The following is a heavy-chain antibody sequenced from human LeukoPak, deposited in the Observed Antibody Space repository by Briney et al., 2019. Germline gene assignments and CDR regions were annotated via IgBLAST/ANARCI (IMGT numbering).Heavy chain of an antibody. CDR2: FDPEDGET. D-gene: IGHD3-22*01. CDR3: ATANYDSSGYYYGPADY. J-gene: IGHJ4*02. CDR1: GYTLTELS. V-gene: IGHV1-24*01. Sequence: ASVKVSCKVSGYTLTELSMHWVRQAPGKGLEWMGVFDPEDGETIYAQKFQGRVTMTEDTSTDTAYMELSSLRSEDTAVYYCATANYDSSGYYYGPADYWGQGTLVTVSS.